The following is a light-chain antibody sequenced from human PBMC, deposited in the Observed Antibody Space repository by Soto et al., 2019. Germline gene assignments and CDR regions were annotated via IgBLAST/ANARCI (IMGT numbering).Light chain of an antibody. V-gene: IGKV1-5*03. CDR1: QSISIW. Sequence: DIQMTQSPSTLSASVGDRVTITCGASQSISIWLAWYQQKPGKAPKLLIYKASSLESGVPSRFSGSGSGTEFTLTISSLQPEDFATYYCQQYNSYSRTFGQGTKVDIK. CDR2: KAS. CDR3: QQYNSYSRT. J-gene: IGKJ1*01.